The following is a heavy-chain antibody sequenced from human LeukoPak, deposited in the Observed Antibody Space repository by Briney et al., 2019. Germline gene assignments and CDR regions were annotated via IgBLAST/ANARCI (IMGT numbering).Heavy chain of an antibody. CDR1: GFTLSSFA. CDR3: VKRTVNYPFDF. D-gene: IGHD1-7*01. Sequence: GGSLRLSCAASGFTLSSFAMNWVRQASGKGLEWVSAISGSGGSTFYADSVKGRFTISRDNSENTLYLQMNSLRAEDTAVYYCVKRTVNYPFDFWGQGTLLTVSS. J-gene: IGHJ4*02. CDR2: ISGSGGST. V-gene: IGHV3-23*01.